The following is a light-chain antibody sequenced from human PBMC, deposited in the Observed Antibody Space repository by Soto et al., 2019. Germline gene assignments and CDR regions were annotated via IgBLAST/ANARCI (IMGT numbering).Light chain of an antibody. Sequence: DIQMTQSPSSLSASLGDRVTITCRASQSISSYLNWYQQKPGKAPKLLIYAASSLQSGVPSRFSGSGSGTDFTLTISILQPEDFATYYCQQSYSTPPITFGQGTRLEI. J-gene: IGKJ5*01. CDR2: AAS. CDR1: QSISSY. V-gene: IGKV1-39*01. CDR3: QQSYSTPPIT.